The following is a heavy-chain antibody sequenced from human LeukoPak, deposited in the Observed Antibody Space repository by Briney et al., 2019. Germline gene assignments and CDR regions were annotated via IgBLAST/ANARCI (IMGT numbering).Heavy chain of an antibody. J-gene: IGHJ4*02. Sequence: GGPLRLSCAASGFTFSSYGMHWVRQAPGKGLEWVAVISYDGSNKYYADSVKGRFTISRDNSKNTLYLQMNSLRAEDTAVYYCAKERGYGDYYFDYWGQGTLVTVSS. CDR1: GFTFSSYG. D-gene: IGHD4-17*01. CDR2: ISYDGSNK. V-gene: IGHV3-30*18. CDR3: AKERGYGDYYFDY.